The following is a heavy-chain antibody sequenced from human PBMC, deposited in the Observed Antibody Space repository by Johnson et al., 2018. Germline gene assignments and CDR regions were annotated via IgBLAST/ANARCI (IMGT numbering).Heavy chain of an antibody. CDR2: ISIDGSIT. CDR3: TRHASESNSFDY. V-gene: IGHV3-74*02. D-gene: IGHD3-3*01. CDR1: GFTFSNYW. Sequence: VQLVESGGGLVKPGGSLRLSCAASGFTFSNYWMHWVRQVPGKGLVWVSRISIDGSITRYADSGKGRITISRDNAKNTVYLQMNSLRAEDTAVYYCTRHASESNSFDYWGQGTLVTVSS. J-gene: IGHJ4*02.